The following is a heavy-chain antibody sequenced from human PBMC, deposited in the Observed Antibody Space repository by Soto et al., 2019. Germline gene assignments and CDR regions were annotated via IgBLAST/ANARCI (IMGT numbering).Heavy chain of an antibody. J-gene: IGHJ4*02. CDR2: IIPIFGTA. D-gene: IGHD6-19*01. CDR3: ARDRAVAAYFDY. V-gene: IGHV1-69*01. Sequence: QVQLVQSGAEVKKPGSSVKVSCKASGGTFSSYAISWVRQAPGQGLEWMGGIIPIFGTANYAQKFQGSVTITGDEYTSTAYMELSSLRSEDTAVYYCARDRAVAAYFDYWGQGTLVTVSS. CDR1: GGTFSSYA.